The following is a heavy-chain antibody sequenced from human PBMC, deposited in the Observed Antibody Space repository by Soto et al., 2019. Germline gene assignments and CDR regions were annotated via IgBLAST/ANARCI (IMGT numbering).Heavy chain of an antibody. J-gene: IGHJ6*02. CDR3: ARALEIIEARRYYYGMDV. CDR2: ITPIFGTA. CDR1: GVTFSSYA. Sequence: QVQLVQSGAEVKKPGSSVTVSCKASGVTFSSYAISWVRQAPGQGLEWMGGITPIFGTANYAQKFQGRVTITADKSRRTGYMELSSLRSEDTAVYYGARALEIIEARRYYYGMDVWGQGTTVTVSS. V-gene: IGHV1-69*06. D-gene: IGHD6-6*01.